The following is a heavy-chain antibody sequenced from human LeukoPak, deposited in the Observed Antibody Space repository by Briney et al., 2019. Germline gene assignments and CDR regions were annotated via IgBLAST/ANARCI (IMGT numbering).Heavy chain of an antibody. CDR1: GYTFTDYY. Sequence: ASVKVSCRVSGYTFTDYYIHWVRQAPGQAPEGVGWINPHSGGTNYAQKFRGRVTMTRDTSLSEAYMELSGLRLDDTAVFYCARVYRQYDGFDVWGQGTLVIVSS. CDR3: ARVYRQYDGFDV. CDR2: INPHSGGT. J-gene: IGHJ3*01. V-gene: IGHV1-2*02. D-gene: IGHD1-26*01.